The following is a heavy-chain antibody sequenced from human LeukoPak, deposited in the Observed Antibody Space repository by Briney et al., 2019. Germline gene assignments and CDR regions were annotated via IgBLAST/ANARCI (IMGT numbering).Heavy chain of an antibody. CDR1: GYTFTSYG. J-gene: IGHJ4*02. Sequence: ASVKVSCKASGYTFTSYGISWVRQAPGQGLEWMGWINPKSGGTNYAQKFQGRVTMTRDTSISTAYMELYRLKSDDTAVYYCARVAITVAGRLDQRLGMRYYFDYWGQGTLVTVSS. CDR3: ARVAITVAGRLDQRLGMRYYFDY. CDR2: INPKSGGT. V-gene: IGHV1-2*02. D-gene: IGHD6-19*01.